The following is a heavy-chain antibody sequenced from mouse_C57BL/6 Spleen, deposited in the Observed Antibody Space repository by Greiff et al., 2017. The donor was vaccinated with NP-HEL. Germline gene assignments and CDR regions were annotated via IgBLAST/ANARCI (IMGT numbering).Heavy chain of an antibody. CDR2: IYWDDDK. CDR3: ARRTFYYYGSSSYYAMDY. Sequence: QVTLKVSGPGILQSSQTLSLTCSFSGFSLSTSGMGVSWIRQPSGKGLEWLAHIYWDDDKRYNPSLKSRLTISKDTSRNQVFLKITSVDTADTATYYCARRTFYYYGSSSYYAMDYWGQGTSVTVSS. CDR1: GFSLSTSGMG. J-gene: IGHJ4*01. D-gene: IGHD1-1*01. V-gene: IGHV8-12*01.